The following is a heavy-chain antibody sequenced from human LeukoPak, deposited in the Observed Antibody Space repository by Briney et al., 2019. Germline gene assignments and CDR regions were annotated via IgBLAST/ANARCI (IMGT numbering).Heavy chain of an antibody. CDR1: GFTFSSYE. J-gene: IGHJ4*02. Sequence: PGGSLRLSCAASGFTFSSYEMNWVRQAPGKGLEWVAVISYDGSNKYYADSVKGRFTISRDNSKNTLYLQMNSLRAEDTAVYYCAREGSSGGGDYWGQGTLVTVSS. D-gene: IGHD6-19*01. CDR3: AREGSSGGGDY. CDR2: ISYDGSNK. V-gene: IGHV3-30*04.